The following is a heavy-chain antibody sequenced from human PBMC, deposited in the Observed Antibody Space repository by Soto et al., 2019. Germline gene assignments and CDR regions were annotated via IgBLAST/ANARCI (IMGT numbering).Heavy chain of an antibody. V-gene: IGHV1-2*02. J-gene: IGHJ5*02. CDR2: INPNSGGT. Sequence: ASVKVSCKASGYTFTGYYMHWVRQAPGQGLGWMGWINPNSGGTNYAQKFQGRVTMTRDTSISTAYMELSRLRSDDTAVYYCARFTRVAARKWFDPWGQGTLVTVSS. D-gene: IGHD6-6*01. CDR3: ARFTRVAARKWFDP. CDR1: GYTFTGYY.